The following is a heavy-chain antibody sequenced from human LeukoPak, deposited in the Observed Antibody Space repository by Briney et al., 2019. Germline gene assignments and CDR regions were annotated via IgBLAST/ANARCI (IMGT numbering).Heavy chain of an antibody. D-gene: IGHD3-10*01. J-gene: IGHJ4*02. CDR3: AKDSGYYDSGSYYDFDF. Sequence: PGGSLRLSCAASGFTFSNYGLHWVRQAPGKGLEWVAVMPYDGSDKYYATSVKGRFTISRDNSKNTLYLQMNSLRAEDTAIYYCAKDSGYYDSGSYYDFDFWGQGTLVTVSS. CDR1: GFTFSNYG. V-gene: IGHV3-30*18. CDR2: MPYDGSDK.